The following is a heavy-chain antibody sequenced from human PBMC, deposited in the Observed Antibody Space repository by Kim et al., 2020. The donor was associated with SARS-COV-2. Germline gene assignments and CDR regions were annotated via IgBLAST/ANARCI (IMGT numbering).Heavy chain of an antibody. CDR2: IRSKANSYAT. CDR3: TRQDYYYDSSGYYARGAEYFQH. D-gene: IGHD3-22*01. Sequence: GGSLRLSCAASGFTFSGSAMHWVRQASGKGLEWVGRIRSKANSYATAYAASVKGRFTISRDDSKNTAYLQMNSLKTEDTAVYYCTRQDYYYDSSGYYARGAEYFQHWGQGTLVTVSS. J-gene: IGHJ1*01. CDR1: GFTFSGSA. V-gene: IGHV3-73*01.